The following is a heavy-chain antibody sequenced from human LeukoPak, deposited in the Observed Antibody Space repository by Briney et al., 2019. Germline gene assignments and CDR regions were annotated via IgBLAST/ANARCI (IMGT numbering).Heavy chain of an antibody. CDR2: IKQDGSEK. V-gene: IGHV3-7*01. D-gene: IGHD5-12*01. CDR3: ARVPPVATSYFDY. J-gene: IGHJ4*02. CDR1: GFTFSSYW. Sequence: GGSLRLSCAASGFTFSSYWMSWVRQAPGKGLEWVANIKQDGSEKYYVDSVKGRFTISRDNAKNSLYLQMNSLRAEDTAVYYCARVPPVATSYFDYWGQGTLVTVSS.